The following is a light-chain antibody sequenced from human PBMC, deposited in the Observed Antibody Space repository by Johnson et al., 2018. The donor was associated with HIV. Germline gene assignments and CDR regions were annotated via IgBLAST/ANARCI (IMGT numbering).Light chain of an antibody. J-gene: IGLJ1*01. CDR1: SSNIGNNY. V-gene: IGLV1-51*01. CDR2: DNN. CDR3: GTWDSSLCAHYV. Sequence: QSVLTQPPSVSAAPGQKVTISCSGSSSNIGNNYVSWYQQLPGTAPKLLIYDNNKRPSGIPDRFSASKSGTSATLDITGLPTGDEADYYCGTWDSSLCAHYVFGSGTEVTVL.